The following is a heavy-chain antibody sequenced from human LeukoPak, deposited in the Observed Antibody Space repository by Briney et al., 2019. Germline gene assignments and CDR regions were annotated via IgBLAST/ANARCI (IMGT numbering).Heavy chain of an antibody. D-gene: IGHD6-19*01. CDR2: LSGSGITT. J-gene: IGHJ4*01. Sequence: GGSLILSCEASGFTISSNYMSWVRQAPGKGLEWVSTLSGSGITTYYADSVKGRFTISRDKSKNTLYLQMNSLRAEDTAVYYCAKGIYSSGWSYFDYWGHGTLVTVSS. CDR3: AKGIYSSGWSYFDY. CDR1: GFTISSNY. V-gene: IGHV3-23*01.